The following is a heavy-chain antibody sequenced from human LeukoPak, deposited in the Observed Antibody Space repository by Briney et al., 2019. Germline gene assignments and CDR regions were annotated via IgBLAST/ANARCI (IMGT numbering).Heavy chain of an antibody. CDR1: GGSISSSSYY. D-gene: IGHD5-24*01. J-gene: IGHJ4*02. CDR3: ARRRRSGRWLQRRDYYFDY. CDR2: IYYSGST. V-gene: IGHV4-39*07. Sequence: PSETLSLTCTVSGGSISSSSYYWGWIRQPPGKGLEWIGSIYYSGSTYYNPSLKSRVTISVDTSKNQFSLKLSSVTAADTAVYYCARRRRSGRWLQRRDYYFDYWGQGTLVTVSS.